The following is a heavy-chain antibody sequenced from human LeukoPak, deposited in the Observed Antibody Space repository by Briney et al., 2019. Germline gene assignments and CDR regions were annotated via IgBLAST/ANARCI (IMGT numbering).Heavy chain of an antibody. CDR3: ARYYYDSSAYPYYFEY. Sequence: GESLRISCKCSGYRFTSYWIGWVRPVPGKGLEWMGIVQPGDSDIRYSPSFQGQVTISTDKSICTVYLQWSGLKASDTAMYYCARYYYDSSAYPYYFEYWGQGTLVTVSA. J-gene: IGHJ4*02. D-gene: IGHD3-22*01. CDR1: GYRFTSYW. V-gene: IGHV5-51*01. CDR2: VQPGDSDI.